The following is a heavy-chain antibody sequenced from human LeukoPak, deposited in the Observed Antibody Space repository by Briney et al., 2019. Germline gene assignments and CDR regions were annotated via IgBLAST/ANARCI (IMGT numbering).Heavy chain of an antibody. Sequence: SVKVSCKASGGTFSSYAISWVRQAPGQGLEWMGGIIPIFGTANYAQKFQGRVTITTDESTSTAYMELSSLRSEDTAVYYCASTYRYCSGGSFYSDNNFDYWRQGTLVTVSS. D-gene: IGHD2-15*01. CDR1: GGTFSSYA. CDR3: ASTYRYCSGGSFYSDNNFDY. CDR2: IIPIFGTA. J-gene: IGHJ4*02. V-gene: IGHV1-69*05.